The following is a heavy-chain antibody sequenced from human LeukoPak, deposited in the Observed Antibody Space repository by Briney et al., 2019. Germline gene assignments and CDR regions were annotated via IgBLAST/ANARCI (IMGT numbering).Heavy chain of an antibody. D-gene: IGHD2-2*01. J-gene: IGHJ4*02. CDR3: AREREIVVVPAAHNGFDY. CDR1: GYTFTGYY. CDR2: INPNSGGT. Sequence: GASVKVSCKASGYTFTGYYMHWVRQAPGQGLEWMGWINPNSGGTDYAQKFQGRVTVTRDTSISTAYMELSRLRSDDTAVYYCAREREIVVVPAAHNGFDYWGQGTLVTVSS. V-gene: IGHV1-2*02.